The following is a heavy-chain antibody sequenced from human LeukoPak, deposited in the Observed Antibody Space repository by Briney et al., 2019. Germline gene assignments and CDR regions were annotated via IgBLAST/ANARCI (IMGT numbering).Heavy chain of an antibody. CDR2: ISSNGGST. CDR3: VKRSGSVYYFDC. D-gene: IGHD1-26*01. CDR1: GLTFSTYA. J-gene: IGHJ4*02. Sequence: GGSLRLSCSASGLTFSTYAMYWVRQAPGKGLEYVSGISSNGGSTFYADSVKGRFTISRDNSKNTLFLQMSSLRPEDTAVYYCVKRSGSVYYFDCWGQGTLVTVSS. V-gene: IGHV3-64D*06.